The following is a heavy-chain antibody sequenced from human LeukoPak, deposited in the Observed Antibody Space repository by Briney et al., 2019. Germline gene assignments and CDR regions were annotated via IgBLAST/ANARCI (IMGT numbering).Heavy chain of an antibody. V-gene: IGHV3-30*02. CDR3: AKDKIRRGYSYGTDY. D-gene: IGHD5-18*01. Sequence: GGSLRLSCVASGFTFNTYGMHWVRQAPGKGLEWVAFIRYDGSNEYYIDSVRGRFAIPRDGSKITLYLQIDSLRLEDTAIYYCAKDKIRRGYSYGTDYWGQGTLVTVSS. CDR2: IRYDGSNE. CDR1: GFTFNTYG. J-gene: IGHJ4*02.